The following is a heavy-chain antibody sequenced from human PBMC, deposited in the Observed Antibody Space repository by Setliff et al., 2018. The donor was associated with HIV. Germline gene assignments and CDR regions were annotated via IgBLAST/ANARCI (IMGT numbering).Heavy chain of an antibody. D-gene: IGHD3-10*01. CDR2: IYTSENT. Sequence: NPSETLSLTCTVSGGSISSYSWSWIRQPPGEGLEWIGYIYTSENTNYNPSLKCRLTISVDTSKNQFSLKLSSVTAADTAVYYCARGPSINTIRARGYYMDVWAKGTTVTVSS. CDR3: ARGPSINTIRARGYYMDV. J-gene: IGHJ6*03. V-gene: IGHV4-4*08. CDR1: GGSISSYS.